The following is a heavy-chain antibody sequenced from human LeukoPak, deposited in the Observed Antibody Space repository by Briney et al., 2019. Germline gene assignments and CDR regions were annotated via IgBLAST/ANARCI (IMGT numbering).Heavy chain of an antibody. Sequence: PSETLSLTCTVSGGSISSNSYYWGWIRQPPGRGLEWVGNIYYGGSTYYNPSLKSRVTISVDTSKNQFSLKLSSLTAADTAVYYCARAARGYSSLFDYWGQGTLVTVSS. CDR2: IYYGGST. CDR1: GGSISSNSYY. D-gene: IGHD6-13*01. J-gene: IGHJ4*02. CDR3: ARAARGYSSLFDY. V-gene: IGHV4-39*01.